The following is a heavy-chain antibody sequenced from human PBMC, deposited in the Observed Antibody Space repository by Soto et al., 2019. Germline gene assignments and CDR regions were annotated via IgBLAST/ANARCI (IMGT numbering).Heavy chain of an antibody. V-gene: IGHV3-30*03. CDR2: ISIRGGDE. CDR3: ATGTIVAGQHLDY. J-gene: IGHJ4*02. Sequence: QVQLVESGGGVVQPGKSLRLSCAASGFTFSSYAMHWARQAPGKGLEWVTVISIRGGDEYYAESVRGRFTISRDDSKNTPYLQMDSLRVEDTAVYHCATGTIVAGQHLDYWGQGTLVTVSS. CDR1: GFTFSSYA. D-gene: IGHD1-1*01.